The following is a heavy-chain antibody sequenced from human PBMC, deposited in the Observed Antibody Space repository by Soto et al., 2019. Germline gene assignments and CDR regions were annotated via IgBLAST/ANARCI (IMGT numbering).Heavy chain of an antibody. J-gene: IGHJ4*02. Sequence: QVQLQESGPGLVKPSETLSLTCTVSGGSISSYYWSWIRQPPGKGLEWIGYIYYSGSTNYNPSLXSXVXTXXDTSKNQFSLKLSSVTAADTAVYYCASRWGGTFDSWGQGTLVTVSS. CDR1: GGSISSYY. CDR2: IYYSGST. CDR3: ASRWGGTFDS. D-gene: IGHD2-21*01. V-gene: IGHV4-59*01.